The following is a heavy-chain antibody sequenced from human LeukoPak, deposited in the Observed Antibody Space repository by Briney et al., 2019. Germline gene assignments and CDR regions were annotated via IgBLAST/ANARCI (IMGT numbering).Heavy chain of an antibody. Sequence: PSETLSLTCTVSGGSISSSSYYWGWIRQPPGKGLEWIGSIYYSGSTYYNPSLKSRVTISVDTSKNQFSLKLSSVTAADTAVYYCARTTYYDFWSGYYGGVNWFDPWGQGTLVTVSS. V-gene: IGHV4-39*07. CDR3: ARTTYYDFWSGYYGGVNWFDP. CDR1: GGSISSSSYY. D-gene: IGHD3-3*01. J-gene: IGHJ5*02. CDR2: IYYSGST.